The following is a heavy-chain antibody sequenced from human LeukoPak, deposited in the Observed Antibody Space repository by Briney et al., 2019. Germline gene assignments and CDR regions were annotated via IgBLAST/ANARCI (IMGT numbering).Heavy chain of an antibody. Sequence: SETLSLTCTVSGASISSEGYYWSWIRQHPGEGLELIGFIYYSGHTYYNPSLKSRVSISLDASKSQISLKLSSATAADTAIYYCATIRTGANWYDPWGQGSLVTVSS. CDR2: IYYSGHT. CDR3: ATIRTGANWYDP. V-gene: IGHV4-31*03. J-gene: IGHJ5*02. CDR1: GASISSEGYY. D-gene: IGHD1-1*01.